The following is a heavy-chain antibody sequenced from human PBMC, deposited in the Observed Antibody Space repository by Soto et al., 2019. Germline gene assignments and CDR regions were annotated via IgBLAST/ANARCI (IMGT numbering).Heavy chain of an antibody. J-gene: IGHJ4*02. V-gene: IGHV2-5*02. CDR1: GFSLSTSGVG. D-gene: IGHD2-21*02. CDR2: IYWDDDK. CDR3: AHRRCGGDCYFSVSAQTFRAPHFDY. Sequence: GSGPTLVNPTQTLTLTYTFSGFSLSTSGVGVGWIRQPPGKALEWLALIYWDDDKRYSPSLKSRLTITKDTSKNQVVLTMTNMEPVDTATYYCAHRRCGGDCYFSVSAQTFRAPHFDYWGQGTLVTVSS.